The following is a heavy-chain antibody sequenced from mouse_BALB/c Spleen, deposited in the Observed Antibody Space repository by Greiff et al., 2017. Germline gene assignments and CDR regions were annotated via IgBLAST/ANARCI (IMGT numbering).Heavy chain of an antibody. CDR3: ARGGYDYDVPWFAY. J-gene: IGHJ3*01. V-gene: IGHV5-9-4*01. D-gene: IGHD2-4*01. CDR2: ISSGGSYT. Sequence: EVQRVESGGGLVKPGGSLKLSCAASGFTFSSYAMSWVRQSPEKRLEWVAEISSGGSYTYYPDTVTGRFTISRDDAKNTLYLEMSSWSAEDTAMYYCARGGYDYDVPWFAYWGQGTLVTVSA. CDR1: GFTFSSYA.